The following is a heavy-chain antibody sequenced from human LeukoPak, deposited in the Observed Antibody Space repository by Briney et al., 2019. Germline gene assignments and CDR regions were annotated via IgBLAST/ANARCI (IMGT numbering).Heavy chain of an antibody. CDR1: GGSINNYY. Sequence: SETLSLTCTVSGGSINNYYWYWMRQPPGKGLELIAYSYYSGNANYNPSLEGRVTISVDTSMNQFSLKLTSVTAADTAVYYCAKGGPEASAGLSWFDPWGQGTLVTVSS. V-gene: IGHV4-59*01. CDR3: AKGGPEASAGLSWFDP. CDR2: SYYSGNA. J-gene: IGHJ5*02. D-gene: IGHD1-14*01.